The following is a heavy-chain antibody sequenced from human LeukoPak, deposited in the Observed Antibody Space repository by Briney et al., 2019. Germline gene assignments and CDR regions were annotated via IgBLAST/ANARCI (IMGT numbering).Heavy chain of an antibody. CDR1: GGSISSYY. Sequence: PSETLSPTCTVSGGSISSYYWSWIRQPAGKGLEWIGRIYTSGSTNYNPSLKSRVTMSVDTSKNQFSLKLSSVTAADTAVYYCARDRPGGGGWYEDFDYWGQGTLVTVSS. CDR3: ARDRPGGGGWYEDFDY. CDR2: IYTSGST. V-gene: IGHV4-4*07. D-gene: IGHD6-19*01. J-gene: IGHJ4*02.